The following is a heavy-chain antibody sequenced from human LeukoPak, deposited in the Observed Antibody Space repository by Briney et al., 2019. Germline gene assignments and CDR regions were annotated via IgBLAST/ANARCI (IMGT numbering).Heavy chain of an antibody. CDR1: GFTFSSYS. CDR3: ATNPYYYDSSGLN. V-gene: IGHV3-21*01. Sequence: GGSLRLSCAASGFTFSSYSMNWVRQAPGKGLEWVSSISSSSSYIYYADSVKGRFTISRDNAKNSLYLQMNSLRAEDTAVYYCATNPYYYDSSGLNWGQGTLVTVSS. CDR2: ISSSSSYI. D-gene: IGHD3-22*01. J-gene: IGHJ4*02.